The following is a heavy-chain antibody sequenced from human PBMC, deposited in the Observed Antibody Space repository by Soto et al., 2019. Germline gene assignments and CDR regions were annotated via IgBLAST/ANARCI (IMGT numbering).Heavy chain of an antibody. J-gene: IGHJ4*02. D-gene: IGHD1-7*01. CDR2: VWFDGSIQ. CDR1: GFTFSDYG. CDR3: ARVDFGGNSYYFDY. Sequence: GGSLRLSCVASGFTFSDYGIHWVRQAPDKGLEWVAVVWFDGSIQYYGDSVKGRFAISRDNSNNTVDLQMNNLRAEDTAAYYCARVDFGGNSYYFDYWGQGTPVTVSS. V-gene: IGHV3-33*01.